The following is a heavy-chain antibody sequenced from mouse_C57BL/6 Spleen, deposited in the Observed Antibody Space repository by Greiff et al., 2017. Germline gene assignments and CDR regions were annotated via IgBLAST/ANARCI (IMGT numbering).Heavy chain of an antibody. CDR2: IWGDGNT. D-gene: IGHD1-1*01. CDR3: AKITTVVSWYFDV. V-gene: IGHV2-3*01. Sequence: QVLLQQSGPGLVAPSQSLSITCTVSGFSLPCSGVSWVRQPPGKGLQWVGVIWGDGNTNYHSSPISRLRISKDNSKSQVILKLNSLQTDDTATYYCAKITTVVSWYFDVWGTGTTLTVSS. J-gene: IGHJ1*03. CDR1: GFSLPCSG.